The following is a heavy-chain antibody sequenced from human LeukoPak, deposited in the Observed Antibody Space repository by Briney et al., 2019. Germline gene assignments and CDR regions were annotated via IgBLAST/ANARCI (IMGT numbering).Heavy chain of an antibody. J-gene: IGHJ4*02. Sequence: SETLSLTCTVSGGSISSSSYYWGWIRQPPGKGLEWNGSIYYSGSTYYNPSLKSRVTISVDTSKNQFSLKLSSVTAADTAVYYCARTRGYSYGYPTDYFDYWGQGTLVTVSS. CDR1: GGSISSSSYY. CDR2: IYYSGST. D-gene: IGHD5-18*01. CDR3: ARTRGYSYGYPTDYFDY. V-gene: IGHV4-39*01.